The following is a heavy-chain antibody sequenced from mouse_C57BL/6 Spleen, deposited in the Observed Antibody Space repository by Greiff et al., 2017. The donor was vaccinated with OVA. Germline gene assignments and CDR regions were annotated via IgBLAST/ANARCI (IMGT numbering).Heavy chain of an antibody. CDR3: ARSYDYGGGYYAMDY. D-gene: IGHD2-4*01. J-gene: IGHJ4*01. V-gene: IGHV2-6*03. CDR1: GFSLTSYG. CDR2: IWSDGST. Sequence: VKLMESGPGLVAPSQSLSITCTVSGFSLTSYGVHWVRQPPGKGLEWLVVIWSDGSTTYNSALKSRLSISKDNSKSQVFLKMNSLQTDDTAMYYCARSYDYGGGYYAMDYWGQGTSVTVSS.